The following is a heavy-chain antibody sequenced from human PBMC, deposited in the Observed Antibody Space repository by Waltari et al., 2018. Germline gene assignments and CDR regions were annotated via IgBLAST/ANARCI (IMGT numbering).Heavy chain of an antibody. CDR1: AFTFNIYT. Sequence: EVHLVESGGGFVQPGGSLRLSCAASAFTFNIYTMRWVRQAPGKGHEGIAYIIISSSAIYHADSVEGRFTISRDNAKNSLYLQMSSLRAEDTAVYYCARHLRPYCVGDCYSGLAYWGQGTLVTVSS. D-gene: IGHD2-21*01. CDR2: IIISSSAI. J-gene: IGHJ4*02. CDR3: ARHLRPYCVGDCYSGLAY. V-gene: IGHV3-48*04.